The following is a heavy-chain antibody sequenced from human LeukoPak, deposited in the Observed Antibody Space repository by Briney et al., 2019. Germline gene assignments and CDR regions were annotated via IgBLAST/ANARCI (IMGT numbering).Heavy chain of an antibody. D-gene: IGHD2-2*01. CDR1: GGSFSGYY. V-gene: IGHV4-34*01. CDR3: ARDSPYCSSTSCYFSFDP. J-gene: IGHJ5*02. CDR2: INHSGST. Sequence: SETLSLTCAVYGGSFSGYYWTWIRQPPGKGLEWIGEINHSGSTNYNPSLKSRVTISVDTSKNQFSLKLSSVTAADTAVYYCARDSPYCSSTSCYFSFDPWGQGTLVTASS.